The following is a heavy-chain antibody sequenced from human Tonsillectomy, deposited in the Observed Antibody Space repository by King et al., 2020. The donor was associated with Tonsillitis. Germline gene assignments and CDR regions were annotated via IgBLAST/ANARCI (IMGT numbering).Heavy chain of an antibody. J-gene: IGHJ4*02. CDR2: ISGSGGST. D-gene: IGHD2-15*01. CDR3: AKDLGYCSGGSCYESDY. V-gene: IGHV3-23*04. Sequence: VQLVQSGGGLVQPGGSLRLSCAASGFTFSSYAMSWVRQAPGKGLEGVSAISGSGGSTYYADPVKGRFTISRDNSKNTLYLQMNSLRAEDTAVYYCAKDLGYCSGGSCYESDYWGQGTLVTVSS. CDR1: GFTFSSYA.